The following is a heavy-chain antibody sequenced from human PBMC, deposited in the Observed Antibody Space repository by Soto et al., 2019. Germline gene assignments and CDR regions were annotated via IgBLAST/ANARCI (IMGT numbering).Heavy chain of an antibody. D-gene: IGHD5-18*01. V-gene: IGHV3-30*18. CDR3: AKGLSVIQEWIIDGH. Sequence: QVQLVESGGGVVQPGRSLRLSCAVSGFTLSSYGIHWVRQAPGKGLEWVAFMSYDGNKKYYADSVKGRFTISRDNSKNTLDLHMDSLRADDTAMYYCAKGLSVIQEWIIDGHWGQGTQVTVSS. CDR2: MSYDGNKK. CDR1: GFTLSSYG. J-gene: IGHJ4*02.